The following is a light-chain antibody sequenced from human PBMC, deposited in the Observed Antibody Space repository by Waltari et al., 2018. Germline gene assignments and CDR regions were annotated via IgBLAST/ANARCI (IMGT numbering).Light chain of an antibody. CDR2: GAS. CDR1: QSVSSN. J-gene: IGKJ2*01. Sequence: EIVMTQSPATLSVSPGEGATLSCRASQSVSSNLAWYQHKPGQAPRLLIFGASRRASGIPARFSGSGSGTEFTLTISRLQSEDFALYYCQQYHDWPPYTFGQGTKLEIK. CDR3: QQYHDWPPYT. V-gene: IGKV3-15*01.